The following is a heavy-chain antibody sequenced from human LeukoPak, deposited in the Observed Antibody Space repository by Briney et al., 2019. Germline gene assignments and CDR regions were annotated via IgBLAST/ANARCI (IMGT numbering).Heavy chain of an antibody. CDR3: AKGVWTDYTITHFDY. D-gene: IGHD3/OR15-3a*01. V-gene: IGHV3-23*01. CDR1: GFTFSSYW. J-gene: IGHJ4*02. CDR2: ISGSGGST. Sequence: AGGSLRLSCAASGFTFSSYWMSWVRQAPGKGLEWVSAISGSGGSTYYADSVKGRFTLSRDNSKNTLYLQMNSLRAEDTAVYYCAKGVWTDYTITHFDYWGQGTLVTVSS.